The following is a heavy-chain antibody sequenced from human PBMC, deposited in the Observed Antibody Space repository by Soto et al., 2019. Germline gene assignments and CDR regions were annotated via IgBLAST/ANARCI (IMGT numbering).Heavy chain of an antibody. Sequence: PGGSLRLSCAVSGFTFSNYWMSWVRQAPGKGLEWVANIKQDGSEKYYVDSVKGRFTISRDNSKNTLSLQMNSLTAEDTAVYFCAKRRGAGGHFDYWGQGALVTVSS. CDR3: AKRRGAGGHFDY. D-gene: IGHD2-15*01. J-gene: IGHJ4*02. V-gene: IGHV3-7*03. CDR1: GFTFSNYW. CDR2: IKQDGSEK.